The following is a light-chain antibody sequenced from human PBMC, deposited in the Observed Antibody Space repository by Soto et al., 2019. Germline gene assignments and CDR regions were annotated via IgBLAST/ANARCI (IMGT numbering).Light chain of an antibody. CDR3: QQYINWPRT. V-gene: IGKV3-15*01. CDR1: QSVSSN. J-gene: IGKJ1*01. Sequence: EIVMTQSPATLSVSPGERATLSCRASQSVSSNLAWYQQKPGQAPRLLIYDASTRATGIPARFSVSGSGTEFTLTISGLQSEYFALYYCQQYINWPRTFGQGTKVEIK. CDR2: DAS.